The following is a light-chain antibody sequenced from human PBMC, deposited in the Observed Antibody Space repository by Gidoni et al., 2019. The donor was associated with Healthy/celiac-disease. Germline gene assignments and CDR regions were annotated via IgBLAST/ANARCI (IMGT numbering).Light chain of an antibody. CDR3: QQSYSTPLT. Sequence: DIQMTQSPSSLSASVGDRVTITCRASQSISSYLNWYQQKPGKAPKLLIYAASSLQSRLPSRFSGSGSGTDFTLTISSLQPEDFATYYWQQSYSTPLTFGGGTKVEIK. CDR1: QSISSY. J-gene: IGKJ4*01. CDR2: AAS. V-gene: IGKV1-39*01.